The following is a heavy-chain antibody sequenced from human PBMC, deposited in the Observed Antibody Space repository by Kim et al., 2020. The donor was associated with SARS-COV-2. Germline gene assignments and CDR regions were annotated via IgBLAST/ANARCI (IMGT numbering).Heavy chain of an antibody. CDR1: FGSISSYY. J-gene: IGHJ5*02. D-gene: IGHD1-20*01. Sequence: LSLPFPVSFGSISSYYLSWLWPPPGKGLEWIGYIYYSGSTNYNPSLKSRVTISVDTSKNQFSLKLSSVTAADTAVYYCARDRITGKRGGFDPWGQGTLVTVSS. CDR2: IYYSGST. V-gene: IGHV4-59*13. CDR3: ARDRITGKRGGFDP.